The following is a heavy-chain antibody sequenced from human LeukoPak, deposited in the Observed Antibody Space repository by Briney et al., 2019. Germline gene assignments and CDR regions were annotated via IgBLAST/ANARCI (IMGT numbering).Heavy chain of an antibody. CDR2: INSDGSST. Sequence: GGSLRLSCAASGFTFSSYWMHWVRQAPGKGLAWVSRINSDGSSTSYADSVKGRFTISRDNSKNTLYLQMNSLRAEDTAVYYCARDRVDYYDSSGLPGDAFDIWGQGTMVTVSS. V-gene: IGHV3-74*01. D-gene: IGHD3-22*01. CDR3: ARDRVDYYDSSGLPGDAFDI. CDR1: GFTFSSYW. J-gene: IGHJ3*02.